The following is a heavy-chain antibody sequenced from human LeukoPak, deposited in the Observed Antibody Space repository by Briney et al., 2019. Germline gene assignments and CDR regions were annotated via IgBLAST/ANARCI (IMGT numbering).Heavy chain of an antibody. CDR2: MNPNSGNT. J-gene: IGHJ6*02. D-gene: IGHD6-13*01. V-gene: IGHV1-8*01. CDR1: GYTFTSYD. CDR3: ARETISSSWSHHYYGMDV. Sequence: ASVKVSCKASGYTFTSYDINWVRQATGQGLEWMGWMNPNSGNTGYAQKFQGRVSITRDTSANTAYMELSSLRSEDTAVYFCARETISSSWSHHYYGMDVWGQGTTVTVSS.